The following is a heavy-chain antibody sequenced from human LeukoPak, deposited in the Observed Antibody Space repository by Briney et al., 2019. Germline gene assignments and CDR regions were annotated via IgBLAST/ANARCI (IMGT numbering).Heavy chain of an antibody. J-gene: IGHJ5*02. CDR3: ATDGVDCSSTSCFHRRVGSNWFDP. D-gene: IGHD2-2*01. CDR2: FDPEDGET. V-gene: IGHV1-24*01. Sequence: ASVKVSCKASGYTFTGYYMHWVRQAPGKGLEWMGGFDPEDGETIYAQKFQGRVTMTEDTSTDTAYMELSSLRSEDTAVYYCATDGVDCSSTSCFHRRVGSNWFDPWGQGTLVTVSS. CDR1: GYTFTGYY.